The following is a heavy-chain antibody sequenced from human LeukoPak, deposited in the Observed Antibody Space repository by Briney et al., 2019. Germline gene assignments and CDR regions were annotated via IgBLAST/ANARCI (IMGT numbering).Heavy chain of an antibody. CDR3: ARDTGYDFWSGPSRGMDV. Sequence: GGSLRLSCAASGFTFSDYDINWVRRAPGKGLEWISGISSSGSAKYYADSVKGRFTISRDNAKNSLYLQMNSLRAEDTAVYYCARDTGYDFWSGPSRGMDVWGQGTTVTVSS. CDR2: ISSSGSAK. CDR1: GFTFSDYD. D-gene: IGHD3-3*01. V-gene: IGHV3-48*03. J-gene: IGHJ6*02.